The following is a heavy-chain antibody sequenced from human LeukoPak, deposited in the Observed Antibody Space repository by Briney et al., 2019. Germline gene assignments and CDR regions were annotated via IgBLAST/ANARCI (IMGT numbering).Heavy chain of an antibody. CDR2: IWYDGSNK. CDR3: VRDGDDFNFDY. J-gene: IGHJ4*02. Sequence: GGSLRLSCAASGFTFSSYGMLWVRQAPGKGLEWVAVIWYDGSNKYYADSVKGRFTISRDNAKNTLYLHMHSLRAEDTAVYYCVRDGDDFNFDYWGQGSLVTVSS. D-gene: IGHD5-24*01. CDR1: GFTFSSYG. V-gene: IGHV3-33*01.